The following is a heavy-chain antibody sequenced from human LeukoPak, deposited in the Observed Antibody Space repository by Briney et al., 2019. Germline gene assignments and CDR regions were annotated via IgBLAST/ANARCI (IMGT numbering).Heavy chain of an antibody. V-gene: IGHV4-38-2*01. CDR2: IYHSGST. CDR1: GYSISSGYY. J-gene: IGHJ4*02. D-gene: IGHD1-7*01. CDR3: ARANWNYAVLFDY. Sequence: SETLSLTCAVSGYSISSGYYWGWIRQPPGKGLEWIGSIYHSGSTYYNPSLKSRVTISVDTSKNQFSLKLSSVTAADTAVNYCARANWNYAVLFDYWGQGTLVTVSS.